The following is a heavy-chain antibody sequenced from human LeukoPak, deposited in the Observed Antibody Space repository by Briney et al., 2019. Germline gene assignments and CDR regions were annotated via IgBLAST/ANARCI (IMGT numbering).Heavy chain of an antibody. Sequence: GGSLRLSCAASGFTFSSYAMSWVRQAPGKGLEGVSAISGSGGSTYYADSVKGRFTISRDNSKNTLYLQMNSLRAEDTAVYYCAFGYSSGWYRFFHYWGQGTLVTVSS. J-gene: IGHJ4*02. V-gene: IGHV3-23*01. D-gene: IGHD6-19*01. CDR2: ISGSGGST. CDR1: GFTFSSYA. CDR3: AFGYSSGWYRFFHY.